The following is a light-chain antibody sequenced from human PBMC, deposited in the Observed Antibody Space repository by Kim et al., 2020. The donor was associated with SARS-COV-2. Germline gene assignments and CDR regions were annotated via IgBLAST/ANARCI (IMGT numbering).Light chain of an antibody. J-gene: IGKJ2*01. CDR3: QQYGSSPRYT. CDR2: GAS. V-gene: IGKV3-20*01. Sequence: AGERATLSCRTSQSASDSYLAWYQQKPGQAPRLLVYGASSRATGIPDRFSGRGSGTDFTLTISRLEPEDFAVYYCQQYGSSPRYTFGPGTKLEI. CDR1: QSASDSY.